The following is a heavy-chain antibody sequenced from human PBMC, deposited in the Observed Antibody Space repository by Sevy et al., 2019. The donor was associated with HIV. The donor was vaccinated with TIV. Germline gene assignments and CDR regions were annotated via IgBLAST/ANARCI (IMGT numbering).Heavy chain of an antibody. CDR3: AKGSRATGSAFDI. CDR1: GFIFTNYG. D-gene: IGHD2-15*01. J-gene: IGHJ3*02. V-gene: IGHV3-30*18. Sequence: GGSLRPSCAASGFIFTNYGMHWVRQAPGKGLEWVAVISHDGSLKYYADSVRGRVTISRDSSKNTVSLQMNSLRLEDTAVYYCAKGSRATGSAFDIWGQGTMVTVSS. CDR2: ISHDGSLK.